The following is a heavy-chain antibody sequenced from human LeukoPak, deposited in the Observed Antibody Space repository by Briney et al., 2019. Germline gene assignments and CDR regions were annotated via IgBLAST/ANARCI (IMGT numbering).Heavy chain of an antibody. CDR3: AKLTDHVLYPIFGVVIKHYFDY. V-gene: IGHV3-23*01. J-gene: IGHJ4*02. CDR2: ISGSGGST. Sequence: PGGSLRLSCAASGFTFSSYAMSWVRQAPGKGLEWVSAISGSGGSTYYADSVKGRFTISRDNSKSTLYLQMNSLRAEDTAVYYCAKLTDHVLYPIFGVVIKHYFDYWGQGTLVTVSS. D-gene: IGHD3-3*01. CDR1: GFTFSSYA.